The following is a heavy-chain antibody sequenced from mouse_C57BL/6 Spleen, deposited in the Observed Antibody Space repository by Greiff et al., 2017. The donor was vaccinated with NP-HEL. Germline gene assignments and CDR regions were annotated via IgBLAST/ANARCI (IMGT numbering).Heavy chain of an antibody. V-gene: IGHV1-55*01. D-gene: IGHD2-1*01. CDR2: IYPGSGST. CDR1: GYTFTSYW. J-gene: IGHJ2*01. Sequence: QVQLQQPGAELVKPGASVKMSCKASGYTFTSYWITWVKQRPGQGLEWIGDIYPGSGSTNYNEKFKSKATLTVDTSSSTAYMQLSSLTSEDAAVYYCARDHYGNYEKNYWGQGTTLTVSS. CDR3: ARDHYGNYEKNY.